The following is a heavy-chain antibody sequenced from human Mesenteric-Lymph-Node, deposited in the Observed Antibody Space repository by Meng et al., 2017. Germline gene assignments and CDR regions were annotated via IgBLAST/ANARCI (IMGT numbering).Heavy chain of an antibody. D-gene: IGHD2-15*01. CDR2: IIPIFGTA. V-gene: IGHV1-69*06. CDR1: GGTFSSYA. CDR3: ARDRGAGGSYYFDY. Sequence: SVKVSCKASGGTFSSYAISWVRQAPGQGLEWMGGIIPIFGTANYAQKFQGRVTITADKSTSTAYMELSSLRSEDTAVYYCARDRGAGGSYYFDYWGQGTLVTVSS. J-gene: IGHJ4*02.